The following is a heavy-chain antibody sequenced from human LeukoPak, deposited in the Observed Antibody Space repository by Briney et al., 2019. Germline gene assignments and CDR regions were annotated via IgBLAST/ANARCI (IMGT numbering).Heavy chain of an antibody. CDR1: GLTVNNNY. V-gene: IGHV3-11*01. Sequence: GGSLRLSCAASGLTVNNNYMNWVRQAPGKGLEWVSYISSSGSTIYYADSVKGRFTISRDNAKNPLYLQMNSLRAEDTAVYYCARMIYGSGFDYWGQGTLVTVSS. J-gene: IGHJ4*02. CDR3: ARMIYGSGFDY. CDR2: ISSSGSTI. D-gene: IGHD3-10*01.